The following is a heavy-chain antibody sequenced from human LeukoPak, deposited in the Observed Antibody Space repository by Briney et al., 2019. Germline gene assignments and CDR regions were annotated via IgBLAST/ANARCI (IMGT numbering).Heavy chain of an antibody. CDR2: VSAYNGNT. V-gene: IGHV1-18*01. CDR3: ARFSTGWYKTNFDY. CDR1: GYTFTSYG. D-gene: IGHD6-19*01. Sequence: VASVKVSCKASGYTFTSYGISWVRQAPGQGLEWMGWVSAYNGNTKYAQNLQGRVTMTTDTSTNTAYMELRSLRSDDTAVYYCARFSTGWYKTNFDYWGQGTLVTVSS. J-gene: IGHJ4*02.